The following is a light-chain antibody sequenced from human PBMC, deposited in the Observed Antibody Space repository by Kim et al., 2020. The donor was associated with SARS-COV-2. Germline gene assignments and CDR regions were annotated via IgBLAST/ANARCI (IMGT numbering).Light chain of an antibody. CDR1: QSVTSSY. Sequence: SPRDRAPLSCRASQSVTSSYLAWYKQKPGQVPRLLIYGASSRATGIPDRFSASGSGTDFTLTISRLEPEDFAVYYCQQYGASPGTFGQGTKVDIK. CDR3: QQYGASPGT. V-gene: IGKV3-20*01. CDR2: GAS. J-gene: IGKJ1*01.